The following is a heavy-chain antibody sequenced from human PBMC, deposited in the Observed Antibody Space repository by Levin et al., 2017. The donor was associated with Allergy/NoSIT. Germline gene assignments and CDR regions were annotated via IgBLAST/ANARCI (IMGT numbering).Heavy chain of an antibody. Sequence: GESLKISCTASGFTFSDYAVSWVRQAPGKGLEWVGFISSKTYGGTSEYAASVKGRFTISRDDSKSIAHLQMNSLKTEDTAVYYCTREEMTTVFGPEHGMDVWGQGTTVTVSS. V-gene: IGHV3-49*04. D-gene: IGHD4-11*01. CDR3: TREEMTTVFGPEHGMDV. CDR1: GFTFSDYA. CDR2: ISSKTYGGTS. J-gene: IGHJ6*02.